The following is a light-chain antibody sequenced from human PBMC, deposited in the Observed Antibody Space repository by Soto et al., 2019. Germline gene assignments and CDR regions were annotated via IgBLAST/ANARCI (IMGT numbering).Light chain of an antibody. Sequence: DIQMTQSPSCLCASVGDRVTITCRASQGISNYLAWYQQKPGRVPKLLIYAASTLQSGVPSRFSGSGSGTDFTLTVSSPQPEDVATYYCQNYYSAPITFGQGTRREIK. V-gene: IGKV1-27*01. J-gene: IGKJ5*01. CDR3: QNYYSAPIT. CDR2: AAS. CDR1: QGISNY.